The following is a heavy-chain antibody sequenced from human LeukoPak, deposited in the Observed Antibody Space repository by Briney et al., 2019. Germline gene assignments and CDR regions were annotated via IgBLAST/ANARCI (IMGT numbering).Heavy chain of an antibody. CDR3: ARGGDYVWGSYRYRSGFDY. V-gene: IGHV1-3*03. CDR2: INAGNGNT. Sequence: ASVKVSCKASGYTFTSYAMHWVRQAPGHRLKWMGWINAGNGNTKYSQEFQGRVTITRDTSASTAYMELSSLRSEDMAVYYCARGGDYVWGSYRYRSGFDYWGQGTLVTVSS. D-gene: IGHD3-16*02. CDR1: GYTFTSYA. J-gene: IGHJ4*02.